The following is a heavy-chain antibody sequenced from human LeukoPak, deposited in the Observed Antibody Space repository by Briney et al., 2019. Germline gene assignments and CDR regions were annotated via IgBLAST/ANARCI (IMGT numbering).Heavy chain of an antibody. CDR3: ARAKRPMVLDH. J-gene: IGHJ4*02. CDR2: IYSGGNT. D-gene: IGHD3-10*01. V-gene: IGHV3-53*05. Sequence: GGSLRLSCAASGFTVSSNYMTWVRQAPGKGLEWVSVIYSGGNTYYADSVKGRFTISRDNSKNTLYLQMNSLRAEDTAVYYCARAKRPMVLDHWGQGTLVTVSS. CDR1: GFTVSSNY.